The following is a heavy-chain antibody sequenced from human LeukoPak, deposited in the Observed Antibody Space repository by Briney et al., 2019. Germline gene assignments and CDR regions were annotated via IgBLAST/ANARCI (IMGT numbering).Heavy chain of an antibody. J-gene: IGHJ4*02. CDR3: AARSSGNPYF. Sequence: TGGSLRLSCTASGLTLSNYWMIWVRQAPGKGLQWVAKIKQDGSEKYYVDSVKGRFTISRDNAENSLYLQMNSLRVEDTAVYYRAARSSGNPYFWGQGTLVTVSS. CDR1: GLTLSNYW. V-gene: IGHV3-7*03. D-gene: IGHD1-26*01. CDR2: IKQDGSEK.